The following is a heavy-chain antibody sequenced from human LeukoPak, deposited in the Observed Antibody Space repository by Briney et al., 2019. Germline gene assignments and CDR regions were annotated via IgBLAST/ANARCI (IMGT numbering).Heavy chain of an antibody. Sequence: GGSLRLSCAASGFXFSSYSINWVRQAPGKGLEWVSSISSSSSYIYYADSVKGRFTISRDNAKNSLYLQMNSLRAEDTAVYYCARGGSGYAGLTIDYWGQGTLVTVSS. J-gene: IGHJ4*02. V-gene: IGHV3-21*01. CDR2: ISSSSSYI. CDR3: ARGGSGYAGLTIDY. CDR1: GFXFSSYS. D-gene: IGHD5-12*01.